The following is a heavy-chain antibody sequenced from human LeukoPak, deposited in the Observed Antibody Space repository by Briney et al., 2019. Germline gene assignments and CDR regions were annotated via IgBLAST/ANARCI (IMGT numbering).Heavy chain of an antibody. Sequence: GAAVKVSCKASGYTFIDIYMHWVRQAPAQGLEWMGWINPKNGGTNYAQKCQGRVTMTRDTSISTAYMELSRLRSDDTAAYFCARVSSTTYRAWFYPWGGGTLVTVSS. V-gene: IGHV1-2*02. CDR3: ARVSSTTYRAWFYP. CDR2: INPKNGGT. J-gene: IGHJ5*02. D-gene: IGHD2/OR15-2a*01. CDR1: GYTFIDIY.